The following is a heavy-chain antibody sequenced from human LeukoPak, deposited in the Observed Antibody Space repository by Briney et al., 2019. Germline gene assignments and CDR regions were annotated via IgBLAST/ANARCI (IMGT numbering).Heavy chain of an antibody. V-gene: IGHV1-2*02. CDR1: GYTLTGYY. CDR2: INPNSGGT. J-gene: IGHJ4*02. Sequence: GASVKVSCKASGYTLTGYYMHSVRQAPGQGLEWMGWINPNSGGTNYAQKFQGRVTMTRDTSISTAYMELSRLRSDDTAVYYCARKYNWNDLGTFDYWGQGTLVTVSS. CDR3: ARKYNWNDLGTFDY. D-gene: IGHD1-1*01.